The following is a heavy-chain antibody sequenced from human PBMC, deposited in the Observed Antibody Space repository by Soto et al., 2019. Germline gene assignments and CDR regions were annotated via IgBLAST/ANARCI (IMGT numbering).Heavy chain of an antibody. CDR3: ARDPAIYSGKFDYGLDV. D-gene: IGHD4-4*01. Sequence: GGSLRLSCAVSGFTFSNYEMNWVRQAPGKGLEWVSYIGTSGRTIYCADSVRGRFTISRDNAKNFLYLQMNSLRAEDTAVYYCARDPAIYSGKFDYGLDVWGQGTTVTVSS. CDR1: GFTFSNYE. V-gene: IGHV3-48*03. CDR2: IGTSGRTI. J-gene: IGHJ6*02.